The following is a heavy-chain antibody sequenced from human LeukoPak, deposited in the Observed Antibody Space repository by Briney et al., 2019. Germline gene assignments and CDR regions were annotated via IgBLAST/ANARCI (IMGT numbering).Heavy chain of an antibody. V-gene: IGHV3-23*01. CDR1: GFTFSSYA. D-gene: IGHD2-2*01. J-gene: IGHJ4*02. Sequence: GGSLRLSCAASGFTFSSYAMSWVRQAPGKGLEWVSAISGSGGSTYYADSVKGRFTISRDNSKNTLYLQMNSLRAEGTAVYYCAKDDSSTLGFDYRGQGTLVTVSS. CDR2: ISGSGGST. CDR3: AKDDSSTLGFDY.